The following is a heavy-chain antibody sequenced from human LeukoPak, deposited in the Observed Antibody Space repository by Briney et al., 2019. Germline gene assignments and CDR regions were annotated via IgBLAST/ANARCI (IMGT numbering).Heavy chain of an antibody. CDR3: ARVNGYDYGWTGTYYFDY. D-gene: IGHD5-12*01. Sequence: GGSLRLSCAASGFTFSSYEMNWVRQAPGKGLEWVSYISSSGSTIYYADSVKGRFTISRDNAKNSLYLQMNSLRAEDTAVYYCARVNGYDYGWTGTYYFDYWGQGTLVTVSS. CDR2: ISSSGSTI. J-gene: IGHJ4*02. V-gene: IGHV3-48*03. CDR1: GFTFSSYE.